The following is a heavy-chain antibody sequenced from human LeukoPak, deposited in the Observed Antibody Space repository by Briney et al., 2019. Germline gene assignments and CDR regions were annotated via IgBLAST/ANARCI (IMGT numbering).Heavy chain of an antibody. J-gene: IGHJ5*02. CDR1: GFTFSAYI. Sequence: PGRSLRLSCAASGFTFSAYIIQWVRQAPGKGLEWVALTWSDGSDKFYADSVKGRFVISRDNSKNTLYLQMNSLRAEDSAVYFCARAQSATLSYYFDLRGQGTLVTVSS. D-gene: IGHD3-22*01. CDR2: TWSDGSDK. V-gene: IGHV3-33*01. CDR3: ARAQSATLSYYFDL.